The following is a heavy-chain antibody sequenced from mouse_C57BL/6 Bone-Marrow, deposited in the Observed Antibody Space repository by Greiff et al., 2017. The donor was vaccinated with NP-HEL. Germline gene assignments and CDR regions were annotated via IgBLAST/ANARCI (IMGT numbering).Heavy chain of an antibody. Sequence: VQLQQSGPELVKPGASVKISCKASGYSFTGYFMNWVKQSPEKSLEWIGEINPSTGGTTYNQKFKAKATLTVDKSSSTAYMQLKSLTSEDSAVYYCARASGKDYWGQGTTLTVSS. CDR3: ARASGKDY. D-gene: IGHD1-1*01. CDR2: INPSTGGT. J-gene: IGHJ2*01. V-gene: IGHV1-42*01. CDR1: GYSFTGYF.